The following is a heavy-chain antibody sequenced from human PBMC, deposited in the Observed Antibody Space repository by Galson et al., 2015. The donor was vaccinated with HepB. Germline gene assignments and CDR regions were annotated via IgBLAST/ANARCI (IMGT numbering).Heavy chain of an antibody. V-gene: IGHV1-69*13. CDR3: ARDLTSNYPNYYYYMDV. CDR2: IIPIFGTA. Sequence: SVKVSCKASGGTFSSYAISWVRQAPGQGLEWMGGIIPIFGTANYAQKFQGRVTITADESTSTAYMELSSLRSEDTAVYYCARDLTSNYPNYYYYMDVWGKGTTVTVSS. J-gene: IGHJ6*03. D-gene: IGHD4-11*01. CDR1: GGTFSSYA.